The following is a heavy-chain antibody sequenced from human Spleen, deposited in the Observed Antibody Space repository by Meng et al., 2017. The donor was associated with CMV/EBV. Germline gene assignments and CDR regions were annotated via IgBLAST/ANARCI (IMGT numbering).Heavy chain of an antibody. CDR2: TYYRSKWYN. D-gene: IGHD6-6*01. V-gene: IGHV6-1*01. Sequence: QVQLQPSGPGLVKPSQTLSPTCAISGDSVSSNSAAWNWIRQSPSRGLEWLGRTYYRSKWYNDYAVSVKSRITINPDTSKNQFSLQLNSVTPEDTAVYYCARSLPYDSSSSWGGVGYWGQGTLVTVSS. CDR3: ARSLPYDSSSSWGGVGY. J-gene: IGHJ4*02. CDR1: GDSVSSNSAA.